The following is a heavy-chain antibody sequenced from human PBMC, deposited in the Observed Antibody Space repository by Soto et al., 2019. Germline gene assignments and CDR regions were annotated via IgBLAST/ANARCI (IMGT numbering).Heavy chain of an antibody. CDR3: TKALRYIDWSSRPWKAMDA. CDR2: ISGTGDIT. Sequence: GGSLRLSCAASGFTFSNYAMHWVRQTPGKGLEYVSTISGTGDITYYADSVEGRFTVSRDNSRNTLYLQMNSLRAEDTAIYYCTKALRYIDWSSRPWKAMDAWGQGTTVTVSS. J-gene: IGHJ6*02. CDR1: GFTFSNYA. V-gene: IGHV3-23*01. D-gene: IGHD3-9*01.